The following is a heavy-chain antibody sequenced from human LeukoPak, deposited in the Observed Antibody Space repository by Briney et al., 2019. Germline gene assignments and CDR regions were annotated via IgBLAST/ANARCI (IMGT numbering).Heavy chain of an antibody. V-gene: IGHV4-34*01. J-gene: IGHJ6*04. CDR2: INHSGST. D-gene: IGHD6-13*01. CDR1: GGSFSGYY. CDR3: ARETAAGFYYGMDV. Sequence: SETLSLTCAVYGGSFSGYYWSWIPQPPGKGLEWIGEINHSGSTNYNPSLKSRVTISVDTSKNQFSLKLSSVTAADTAVYYCARETAAGFYYGMDVWGKGTTVTVSS.